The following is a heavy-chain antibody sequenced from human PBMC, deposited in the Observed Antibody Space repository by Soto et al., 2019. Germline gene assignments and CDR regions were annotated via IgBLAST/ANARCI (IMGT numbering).Heavy chain of an antibody. CDR1: GGSISSSSYY. V-gene: IGHV4-39*01. J-gene: IGHJ5*02. Sequence: QLQLQESGPGLVKPSETLSLTCPVSGGSISSSSYYWGWIRQPPGKGLEWIGSIYYSGSTHYNPSLKSRVTISVDTSQNQSSLKLSSVTAADTAVYYCASGIPVAGGPDWCDPWGQGTLVTVSS. CDR2: IYYSGST. D-gene: IGHD6-19*01. CDR3: ASGIPVAGGPDWCDP.